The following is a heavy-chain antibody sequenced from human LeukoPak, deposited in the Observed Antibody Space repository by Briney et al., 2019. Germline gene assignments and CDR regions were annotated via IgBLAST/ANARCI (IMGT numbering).Heavy chain of an antibody. Sequence: PGGSLRLSCAASGFTFDDYGMSWVRQVPGKGLEWVSGINWNGGSTVYADSVKGGFTISRDNAKNSLYLQMNSLRAEDTALYYCARGLEGSGSYYNGYFDYWGQGTLVTVSS. V-gene: IGHV3-20*04. CDR3: ARGLEGSGSYYNGYFDY. CDR2: INWNGGST. D-gene: IGHD3-10*01. J-gene: IGHJ4*02. CDR1: GFTFDDYG.